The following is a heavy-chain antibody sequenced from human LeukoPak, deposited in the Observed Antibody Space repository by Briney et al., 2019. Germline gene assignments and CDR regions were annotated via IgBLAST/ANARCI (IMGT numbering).Heavy chain of an antibody. CDR2: ISSSGSTI. J-gene: IGHJ4*02. Sequence: PGGSLRLSCAASGFTFSSYEMNWVRQAPGKGLEWVSYISSSGSTIYYADSVEGRFTISRDNAKNSLYLQMNSLRAEDTAVYYCAKGPWLVPYDYWGQGTLVTVSS. D-gene: IGHD6-19*01. CDR1: GFTFSSYE. V-gene: IGHV3-48*03. CDR3: AKGPWLVPYDY.